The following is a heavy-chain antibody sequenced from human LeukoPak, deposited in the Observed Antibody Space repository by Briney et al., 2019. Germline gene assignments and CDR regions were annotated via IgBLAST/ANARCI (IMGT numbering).Heavy chain of an antibody. D-gene: IGHD3-16*01. CDR2: ISGSGGST. J-gene: IGHJ4*02. V-gene: IGHV3-23*01. CDR1: GFTFSSYA. CDR3: AKDQTGELWPIFDY. Sequence: GGSLRLSCAASGFTFSSYAMSWVRQAPGKGLEWVSAISGSGGSTYYADSVKGRFTISRDNSKNTLYLQMNSQRAEDTAVYYCAKDQTGELWPIFDYWGQGTLVTVSS.